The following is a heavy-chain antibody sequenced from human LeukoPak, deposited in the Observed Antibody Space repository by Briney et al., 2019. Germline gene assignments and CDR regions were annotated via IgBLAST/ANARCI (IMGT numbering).Heavy chain of an antibody. CDR2: FDPEDGET. Sequence: GASVKVSCKVSGYTLTELSMHWVRQAPGKGLEWMGGFDPEDGETIYAQKFQGRVTMTEDTSTDTAYMELSSLRSEDTAVYYCATGLGDCTNGVCYYYYGMDGWGQGTTVTVSS. V-gene: IGHV1-24*01. CDR1: GYTLTELS. D-gene: IGHD2-8*01. J-gene: IGHJ6*02. CDR3: ATGLGDCTNGVCYYYYGMDG.